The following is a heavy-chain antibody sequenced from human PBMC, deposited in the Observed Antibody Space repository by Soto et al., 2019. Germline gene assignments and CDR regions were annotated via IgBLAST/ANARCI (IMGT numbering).Heavy chain of an antibody. V-gene: IGHV1-18*01. CDR3: AREAPPGDY. CDR1: GYTFTSYA. J-gene: IGHJ4*02. CDR2: ISAYNGNT. Sequence: QVQLVQSGAEVKKPGASVKVSCKASGYTFTSYAISWVRQAPGQGLEWMGRISAYNGNTNYAQKLQGRVTMTTITSTSTAYIELRSRRCDEKAVDDCAREAPPGDYWGQGTLVTASS.